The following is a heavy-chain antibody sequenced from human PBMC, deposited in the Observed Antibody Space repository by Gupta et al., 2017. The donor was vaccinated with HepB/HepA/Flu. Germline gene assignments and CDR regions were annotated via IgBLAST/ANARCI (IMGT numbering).Heavy chain of an antibody. D-gene: IGHD4-17*01. V-gene: IGHV3-23*01. Sequence: EVQLLASGGGLVQPGGSLRLSCAASGFAFSSYAMSWVRQAPGKGLEWVSAISGSGGSTYYADSVKGRFTISRDNSKNTLYLQMNSLRAEDTAVYYCAKAAIFYGDYAGELDYGGQGTLVTVSS. CDR2: ISGSGGST. CDR1: GFAFSSYA. J-gene: IGHJ4*02. CDR3: AKAAIFYGDYAGELDY.